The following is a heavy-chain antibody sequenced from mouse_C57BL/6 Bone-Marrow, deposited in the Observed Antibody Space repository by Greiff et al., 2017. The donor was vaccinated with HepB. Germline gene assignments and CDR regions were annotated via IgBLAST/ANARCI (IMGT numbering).Heavy chain of an antibody. CDR2: IYPGSGST. D-gene: IGHD1-1*01. CDR3: ARFYYYANVDY. Sequence: QVHVKQPGAELVKPGASVKMSCKASGYTFTSYWITWVKQRPGQGLEWIGDIYPGSGSTNYNEKFKSKATLNVDTSSSTAYMQLSSVKSEDSAVYYCARFYYYANVDYCGQGTTLTVSA. V-gene: IGHV1-55*01. J-gene: IGHJ2*01. CDR1: GYTFTSYW.